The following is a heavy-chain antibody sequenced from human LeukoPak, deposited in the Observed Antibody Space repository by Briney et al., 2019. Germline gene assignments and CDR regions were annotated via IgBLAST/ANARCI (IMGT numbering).Heavy chain of an antibody. Sequence: AGGSLRLSCAASGFTFSSYAMSWVRQAPGKGLEWVSAISGSGGSTYYADSVKGRFTISRDNSKNTRYLQMNSLRAEDTAVYYCAKVSSEYYDFWSGYYTPYYFDYWGQGTLVTVSS. J-gene: IGHJ4*02. V-gene: IGHV3-23*01. CDR1: GFTFSSYA. CDR2: ISGSGGST. CDR3: AKVSSEYYDFWSGYYTPYYFDY. D-gene: IGHD3-3*01.